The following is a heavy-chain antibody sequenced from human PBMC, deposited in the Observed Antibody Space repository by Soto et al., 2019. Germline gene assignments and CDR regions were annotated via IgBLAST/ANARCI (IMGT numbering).Heavy chain of an antibody. J-gene: IGHJ6*02. V-gene: IGHV1-18*01. CDR1: GYTFTSYG. Sequence: VASVKVSCKASGYTFTSYGISWVLQAPGEGLEWMGWISAYNGNTNYAQKLQGRVTMTTDTSTSTAYMELRSLRSDDTAVYYCARVYCTNGVCYTLRYYYYGMDVWGQGTTVTVSS. D-gene: IGHD2-8*01. CDR2: ISAYNGNT. CDR3: ARVYCTNGVCYTLRYYYYGMDV.